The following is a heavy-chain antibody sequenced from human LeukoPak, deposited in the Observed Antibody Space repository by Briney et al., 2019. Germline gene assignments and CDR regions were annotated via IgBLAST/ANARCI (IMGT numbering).Heavy chain of an antibody. CDR1: GSRFTSYW. D-gene: IGHD3-22*01. J-gene: IGHJ3*02. CDR2: IYPGDSDT. V-gene: IGHV5-51*01. Sequence: GESLKISCKGSGSRFTSYWIGWVRQLPGKGLEWMGIIYPGDSDTRYSPSFQGQVTISADKSISTAYLQWSSLKASDTAMYYCARRYYYDSSGYYYEGDAFDIWGQGTMVTVSS. CDR3: ARRYYYDSSGYYYEGDAFDI.